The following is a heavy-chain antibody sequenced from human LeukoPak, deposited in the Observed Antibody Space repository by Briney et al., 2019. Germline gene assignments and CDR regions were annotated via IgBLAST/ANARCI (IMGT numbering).Heavy chain of an antibody. CDR3: TRDRWGKYYFDY. J-gene: IGHJ4*01. CDR1: GFPFSDFY. CDR2: ISGSGDII. V-gene: IGHV3-11*01. Sequence: GGSLRLSCAVSGFPFSDFYMSWIRQAPGRGLEWVSYISGSGDIIYYADSLKGRFTISRDNAKNSLYLQMNSLRVEDTAVYYCTRDRWGKYYFDYWGRGILVTVSS. D-gene: IGHD4-23*01.